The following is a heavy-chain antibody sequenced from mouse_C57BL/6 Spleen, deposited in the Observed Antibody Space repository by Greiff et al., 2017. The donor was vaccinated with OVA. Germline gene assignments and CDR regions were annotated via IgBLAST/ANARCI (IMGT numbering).Heavy chain of an antibody. D-gene: IGHD1-1*01. CDR1: GFTFSDYY. V-gene: IGHV5-16*01. J-gene: IGHJ2*01. CDR2: INYDGSST. Sequence: EVKLMESEGGLVQPGSSMKLSCTASGFTFSDYYMAWVRQVPEKGLEWVANINYDGSSTYYLDSLKSRFIISRDNAKNILYLQMSSLKSEDTATYYCARGGLRSPFDYWGQGTTLTVSS. CDR3: ARGGLRSPFDY.